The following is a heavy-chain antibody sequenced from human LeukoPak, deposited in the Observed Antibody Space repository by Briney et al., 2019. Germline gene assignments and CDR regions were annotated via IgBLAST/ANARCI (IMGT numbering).Heavy chain of an antibody. J-gene: IGHJ6*02. CDR3: EKGIVADYGVSRVDHYYGMDV. Sequence: GGSLRLSCATSGFTFSNYAMSWVRQAPGKGLEWVSSISCSGGSTNYADSVKGRFNICRGNTKNTLDLQMNRLRAEDTAVYYCEKGIVADYGVSRVDHYYGMDVWGQGTTVTVSS. D-gene: IGHD4-17*01. CDR2: ISCSGGST. CDR1: GFTFSNYA. V-gene: IGHV3-23*01.